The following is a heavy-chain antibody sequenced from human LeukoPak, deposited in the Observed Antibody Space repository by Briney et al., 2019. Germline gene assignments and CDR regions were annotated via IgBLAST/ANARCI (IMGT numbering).Heavy chain of an antibody. J-gene: IGHJ4*02. V-gene: IGHV3-23*01. CDR1: GFTFSHYV. Sequence: QSGGSLRLSCAASGFTFSHYVMSWVRQTPGKGLDWISAISGGGGGTYYADSVKGRFTISRDNSRNTVYLQMSSLRAEDTAIYYCVKGSDASRPCYFDYWGQGTLLTVSS. CDR2: ISGGGGGT. CDR3: VKGSDASRPCYFDY. D-gene: IGHD2-2*01.